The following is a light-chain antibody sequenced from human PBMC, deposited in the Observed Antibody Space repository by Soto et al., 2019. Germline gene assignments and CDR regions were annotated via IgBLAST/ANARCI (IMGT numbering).Light chain of an antibody. CDR2: VNS. CDR3: SSYTSSDTPYV. J-gene: IGLJ1*01. Sequence: QSALTQPASVSGSPGQSITISCTGTSIDVGDYKYVSWYQQHPDKAPKLIIFVNSNRPSGVSNRFSGSKSGNTASLTISGLQAEDEADYYCSSYTSSDTPYVFGTGTKLTVL. V-gene: IGLV2-14*01. CDR1: SIDVGDYKY.